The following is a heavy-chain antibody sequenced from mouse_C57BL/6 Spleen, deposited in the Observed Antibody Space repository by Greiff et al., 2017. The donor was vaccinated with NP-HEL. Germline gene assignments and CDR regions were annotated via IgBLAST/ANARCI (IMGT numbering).Heavy chain of an antibody. CDR2: IDPSDSET. D-gene: IGHD2-4*01. CDR1: GYTFTSYW. V-gene: IGHV1-52*01. CDR3: ARSLLYYEGYFDV. Sequence: QVQLKQPGAELVRPGSSVKLSCKASGYTFTSYWMHWVKQRPIQGLEWIGNIDPSDSETHYNQKFKDKATLTVDKSSSTAYMQLSSLTSEDSAVYYCARSLLYYEGYFDVWGTGTTVTVSS. J-gene: IGHJ1*03.